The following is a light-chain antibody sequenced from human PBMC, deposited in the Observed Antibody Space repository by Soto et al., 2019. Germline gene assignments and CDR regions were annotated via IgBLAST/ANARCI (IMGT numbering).Light chain of an antibody. CDR1: SSDIGAYNY. CDR2: EVT. V-gene: IGLV2-14*01. Sequence: QSALTQPASVSASPGQSITISCTGTSSDIGAYNYISWYQQHPGKAPKLMIYEVTNRPSGISSRFSGSRSGNTASLSISGLQAEDEADYYCSSVSSAIAFVFGTGTKVTVL. J-gene: IGLJ1*01. CDR3: SSVSSAIAFV.